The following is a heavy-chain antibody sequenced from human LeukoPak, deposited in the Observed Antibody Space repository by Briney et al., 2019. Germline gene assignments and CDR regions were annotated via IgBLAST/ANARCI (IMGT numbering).Heavy chain of an antibody. Sequence: ASVKVSCKTSGYTFTTYAISWVRQAPGQGLEWMGWISVDSGNTNYAQKLQGRVTMTTDTSTSTAYMELKSLRSDDTAVYYCAMTPYCTSVTCYYLDYWGQGTLVTVSS. J-gene: IGHJ4*02. CDR2: ISVDSGNT. V-gene: IGHV1-18*01. CDR1: GYTFTTYA. D-gene: IGHD2-8*01. CDR3: AMTPYCTSVTCYYLDY.